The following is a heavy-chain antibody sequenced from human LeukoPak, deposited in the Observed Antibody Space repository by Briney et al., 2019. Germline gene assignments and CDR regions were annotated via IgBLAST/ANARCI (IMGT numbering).Heavy chain of an antibody. CDR2: ISTRGNA. D-gene: IGHD3-9*01. CDR1: GGSISSFY. Sequence: PSETLSLTCSVSGGSISSFYWSWVRQPAGKGLEWIGRISTRGNADYNPSLKSRVTLSIDTSKNQFSLKLSSVTAADTAVYYCARGLRYFDWPLNWFDPWGQGTLVTVSS. V-gene: IGHV4-4*07. CDR3: ARGLRYFDWPLNWFDP. J-gene: IGHJ5*02.